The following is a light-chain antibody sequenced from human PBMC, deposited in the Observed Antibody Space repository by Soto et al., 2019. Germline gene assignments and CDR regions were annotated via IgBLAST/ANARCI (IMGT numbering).Light chain of an antibody. J-gene: IGLJ3*02. CDR1: SSNIGAGYN. V-gene: IGLV1-40*01. Sequence: QSVLTQPPSVSGAPGQRVTISCTGSSSNIGAGYNVHWYQQLPGTAPKLLIYGISNRPSGVPDRFSGPKSGTSASLAITGLQAEDEADYYCQSYDSSLSGSVFGGGTKLTVL. CDR2: GIS. CDR3: QSYDSSLSGSV.